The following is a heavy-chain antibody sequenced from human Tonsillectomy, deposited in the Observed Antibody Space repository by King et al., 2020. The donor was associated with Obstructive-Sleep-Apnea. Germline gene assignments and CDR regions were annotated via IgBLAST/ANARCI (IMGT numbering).Heavy chain of an antibody. D-gene: IGHD4-17*01. J-gene: IGHJ6*02. V-gene: IGHV3-30*04. CDR3: ASDGYHTAMVVLVTTDYYYGMDV. Sequence: VQLVESGGGVVQPGRSLRLSCEASGFTFSSYAMHWVRQAPGKGLEWVALISYDGSNKYYADSVKGRFTISRDNSKNTLYLQMNSLRAEDTAEYYCASDGYHTAMVVLVTTDYYYGMDVWGQGTTVTVSS. CDR2: ISYDGSNK. CDR1: GFTFSSYA.